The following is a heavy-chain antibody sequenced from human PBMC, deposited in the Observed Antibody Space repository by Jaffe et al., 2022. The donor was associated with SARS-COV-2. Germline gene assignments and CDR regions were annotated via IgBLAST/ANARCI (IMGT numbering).Heavy chain of an antibody. CDR2: ISGSGGST. D-gene: IGHD3-9*01. CDR1: GFTFSSYA. CDR3: AKDPYYDILTGYSGRYGMDV. J-gene: IGHJ6*02. V-gene: IGHV3-23*01. Sequence: EVQLLESGGGLVQPGGSLRLSCAASGFTFSSYAMSWVRQAPGKGLEWVSAISGSGGSTYYADSVKGRFTISRDNSKNTLYLQMNSLRAEDTAVYYCAKDPYYDILTGYSGRYGMDVWGQGTTVTVSS.